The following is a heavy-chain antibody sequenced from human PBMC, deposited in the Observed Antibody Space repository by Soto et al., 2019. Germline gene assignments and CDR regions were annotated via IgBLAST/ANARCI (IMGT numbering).Heavy chain of an antibody. V-gene: IGHV4-34*01. CDR1: GGSFSGYY. J-gene: IGHJ5*02. D-gene: IGHD4-17*01. CDR2: INHSGST. Sequence: SETLSLTCAVYGGSFSGYYWTWIRQPPGKGLEWIGEINHSGSTNCNPSLKSRVTISVDTSKNQFSLKLSSVTAADTAVYYCARVWTTVTNWFDPWGQGTLVTVSS. CDR3: ARVWTTVTNWFDP.